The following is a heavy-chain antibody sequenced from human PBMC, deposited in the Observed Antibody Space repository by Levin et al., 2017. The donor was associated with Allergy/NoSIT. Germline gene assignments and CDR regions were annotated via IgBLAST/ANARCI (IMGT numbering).Heavy chain of an antibody. D-gene: IGHD3-10*01. CDR1: GGSFSGYY. Sequence: SETLSLTCAVYGGSFSGYYWSWIRQPPGKGLEWIGEINHSGSTNYNPSLESRVTISVDTSKNQFSLKLSSVTAADTAVYYCARARGLPQYYMDVWGKGTTVTVSS. J-gene: IGHJ6*03. V-gene: IGHV4-34*01. CDR2: INHSGST. CDR3: ARARGLPQYYMDV.